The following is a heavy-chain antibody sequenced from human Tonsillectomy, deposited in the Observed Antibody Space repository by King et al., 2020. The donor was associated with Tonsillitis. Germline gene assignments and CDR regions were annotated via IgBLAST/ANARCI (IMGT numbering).Heavy chain of an antibody. D-gene: IGHD6-19*01. CDR3: TRSEVQWLIQDY. CDR1: GFTFRTYW. V-gene: IGHV3-74*01. J-gene: IGHJ4*02. CDR2: INIDGSST. Sequence: VQLVESGGGLVQPGGSLRLSCAASGFTFRTYWMHWVRQVPGKGLVWVSRINIDGSSTSYADPVKGRFTISRDNAKNTLYLQMSSLRAEDTAVYYCTRSEVQWLIQDYWGQGTLVTVSS.